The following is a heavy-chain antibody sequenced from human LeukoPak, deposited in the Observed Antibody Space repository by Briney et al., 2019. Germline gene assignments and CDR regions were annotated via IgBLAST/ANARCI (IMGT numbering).Heavy chain of an antibody. V-gene: IGHV3-21*01. J-gene: IGHJ4*02. CDR3: ARARDYGGNLFDF. D-gene: IGHD4-23*01. CDR1: GFTFSAYT. Sequence: PGGSLRVSCAAPGFTFSAYTMTWGRQGPGKGLGWVSSISSSSNYIYYAESVKGRFTISRDNAKNSLYLQMSSLRAEDTAVYYCARARDYGGNLFDFWGQGTLVTVSS. CDR2: ISSSSNYI.